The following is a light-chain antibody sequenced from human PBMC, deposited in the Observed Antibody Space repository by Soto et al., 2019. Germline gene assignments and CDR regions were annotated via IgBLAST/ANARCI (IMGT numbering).Light chain of an antibody. J-gene: IGLJ1*01. CDR1: SSDVGRYNH. V-gene: IGLV2-8*01. CDR3: RAYAGSIFG. Sequence: QSALTQPPSASGSPGQSVTISCTGSSSDVGRYNHVSWYQQHPGKAPKLIIFDVDKRPSGVPDRFSGSKSVNTASLTVSGLQAEDEADYYCRAYAGSIFGFGTGTKLTVL. CDR2: DVD.